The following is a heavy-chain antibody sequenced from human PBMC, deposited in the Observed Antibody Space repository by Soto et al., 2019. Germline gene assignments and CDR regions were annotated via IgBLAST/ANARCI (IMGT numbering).Heavy chain of an antibody. CDR1: GFSFKNAW. V-gene: IGHV3-15*07. J-gene: IGHJ4*01. CDR2: IKNKNDGGTT. D-gene: IGHD3-10*01. CDR3: TGLWFGEIYIY. Sequence: DAELVESGGGLVKPGGSLTLSCAASGFSFKNAWMNWVRQAPGKGLEWVGRIKNKNDGGTTDYAAFVQGRFTISRDAPENTLYLHMTGLKTEDTAVYFCTGLWFGEIYIYWGQGSLVTVSS.